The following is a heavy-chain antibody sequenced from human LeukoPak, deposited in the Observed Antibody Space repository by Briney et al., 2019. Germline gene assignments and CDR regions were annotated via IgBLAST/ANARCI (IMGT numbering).Heavy chain of an antibody. J-gene: IGHJ4*02. CDR2: IYSGGST. CDR1: GFTFSSYA. V-gene: IGHV3-66*01. D-gene: IGHD2-2*01. Sequence: GGSLRLSCAASGFTFSSYAMSWVRQAPGKGLEWVSVIYSGGSTYYADSVKGRFTISRDNSKNTLYLQMNSLRAEDTAVYYCARDGVRRYYFDYWGQGTLVTVSS. CDR3: ARDGVRRYYFDY.